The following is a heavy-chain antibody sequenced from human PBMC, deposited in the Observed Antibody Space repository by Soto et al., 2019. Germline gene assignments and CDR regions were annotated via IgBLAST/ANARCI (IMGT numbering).Heavy chain of an antibody. CDR3: ARGLISGSHYSGGWYYFDS. CDR1: GGSFSGYI. Sequence: QVQLQQSGAGLLKPSETLSLTCDVYGGSFSGYIWTWIRQTPAKGLQWIGQINHSGSANYNPSLKSRVTISVHTSNSQFSLELNSVTAADTAVYYCARGLISGSHYSGGWYYFDSWGQGTQVTVSS. CDR2: INHSGSA. D-gene: IGHD1-26*01. V-gene: IGHV4-34*01. J-gene: IGHJ4*02.